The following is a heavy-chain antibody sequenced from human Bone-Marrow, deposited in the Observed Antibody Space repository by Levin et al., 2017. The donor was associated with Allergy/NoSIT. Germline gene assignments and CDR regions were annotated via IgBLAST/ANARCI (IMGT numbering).Heavy chain of an antibody. D-gene: IGHD1-26*01. CDR2: IYYSGST. Sequence: SETLSLSCTVSGGSISGDYWSWIRQPPGKGLEWIAYIYYSGSTNYNPSLKSRVTISVDTSKNQFSLRLSSVTAADTAVYYCARGANVLGSWGQGTLVSVSS. J-gene: IGHJ5*01. CDR1: GGSISGDY. V-gene: IGHV4-59*01. CDR3: ARGANVLGS.